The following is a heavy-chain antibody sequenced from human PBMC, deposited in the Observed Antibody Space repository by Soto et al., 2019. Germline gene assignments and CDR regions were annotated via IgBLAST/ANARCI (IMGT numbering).Heavy chain of an antibody. CDR3: VRVGPNFHYYYGLDV. V-gene: IGHV4-4*07. CDR2: FSTSGTT. Sequence: LSLTCTVSDGSISNYYWSWIRQPAGKRLEWIGRFSTSGTTYYNPSLKSRVTMSIDTSQNQFSLKLSSVTAADTAVYYCVRVGPNFHYYYGLDVWGQGTTVTVSS. D-gene: IGHD3-16*01. J-gene: IGHJ6*02. CDR1: DGSISNYY.